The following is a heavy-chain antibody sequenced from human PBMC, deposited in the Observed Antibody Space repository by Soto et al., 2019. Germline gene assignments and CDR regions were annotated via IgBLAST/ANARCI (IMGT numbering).Heavy chain of an antibody. V-gene: IGHV1-2*02. J-gene: IGHJ6*02. Sequence: ASVKVSCKASGYTFTGQYMHWVRQAPGQGLEWMGWINPNSGDTNYAQRFQGRVTMTRDTSIGTAYMELSSLRSNDTAIYYCARESSGITLYGMDVWGQGTTVTVSS. D-gene: IGHD1-7*01. CDR3: ARESSGITLYGMDV. CDR1: GYTFTGQY. CDR2: INPNSGDT.